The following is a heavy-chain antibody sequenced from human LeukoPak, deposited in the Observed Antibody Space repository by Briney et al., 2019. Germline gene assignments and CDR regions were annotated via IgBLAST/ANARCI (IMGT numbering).Heavy chain of an antibody. V-gene: IGHV5-51*01. CDR2: IYPGDSDT. J-gene: IGHJ5*02. CDR3: ARHASTYCSSTSCYPNWFDP. D-gene: IGHD2-2*01. CDR1: GYSFTSYW. Sequence: GESLQISSQGSGYSFTSYWIGWVRQMPGKGLEWMGIIYPGDSDTRYSPSFQGQVTISADKSISTAYLQWSSLKASDTAMYYCARHASTYCSSTSCYPNWFDPWGQGTLVTVSS.